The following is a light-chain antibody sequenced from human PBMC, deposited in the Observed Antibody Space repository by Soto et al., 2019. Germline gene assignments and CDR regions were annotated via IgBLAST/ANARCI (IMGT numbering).Light chain of an antibody. CDR1: QRISSN. V-gene: IGKV3-15*01. J-gene: IGKJ2*01. Sequence: EILMTQSQATLSFSPGERATLSCRASQRISSNVAWYQQKPGQAPRLLIYGASTRATGVPARFSGDGSGTEFTLTISSLQSEDLAVYFCQQYKDWPPYTFGQGTKLEIK. CDR3: QQYKDWPPYT. CDR2: GAS.